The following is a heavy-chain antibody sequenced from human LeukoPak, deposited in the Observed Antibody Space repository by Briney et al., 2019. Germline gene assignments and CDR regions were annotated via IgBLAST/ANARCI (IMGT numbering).Heavy chain of an antibody. Sequence: GESLRISCKGSGYSFTSYWISWVRPMPGKGLEWMGRIDPSDSYTNYSPSFQGHVTISADKSISTAYLQWSSLKASDTAMYYCARTVVVPAAIWVHNWFDPWGQGTLVTVSS. CDR1: GYSFTSYW. CDR2: IDPSDSYT. V-gene: IGHV5-10-1*01. CDR3: ARTVVVPAAIWVHNWFDP. J-gene: IGHJ5*02. D-gene: IGHD2-2*01.